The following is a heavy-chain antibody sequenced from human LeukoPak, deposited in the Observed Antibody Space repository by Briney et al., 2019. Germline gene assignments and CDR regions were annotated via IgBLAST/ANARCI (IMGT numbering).Heavy chain of an antibody. J-gene: IGHJ4*02. D-gene: IGHD3-10*01. CDR1: GYTFTDYY. Sequence: ASVNVSCKASGYTFTDYYIHGVRQAPGQGLEWMGWINPHSGGTNYAQNFQDRVTMTRDTSISTAYMDLSRLRSDDTAVYYCATGSWFGDLLYAQPAYYFDYWGQGTLVTVSS. V-gene: IGHV1-2*02. CDR2: INPHSGGT. CDR3: ATGSWFGDLLYAQPAYYFDY.